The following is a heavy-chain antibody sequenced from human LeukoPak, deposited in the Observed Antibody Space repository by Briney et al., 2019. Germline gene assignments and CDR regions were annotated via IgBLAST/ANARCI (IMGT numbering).Heavy chain of an antibody. V-gene: IGHV4-39*01. D-gene: IGHD6-6*01. CDR2: IYYSGST. CDR3: ARHGKRGIKIAARRDFDY. CDR1: GGSISSSSYY. J-gene: IGHJ4*02. Sequence: SETLSLTCTVSGGSISSSSYYWGWIRQPPGKGLEWIGSIYYSGSTYYNPSLKSRVTISVDTSKNQFSLKLSSVTAADTAVYYCARHGKRGIKIAARRDFDYWGQGTLVTVSS.